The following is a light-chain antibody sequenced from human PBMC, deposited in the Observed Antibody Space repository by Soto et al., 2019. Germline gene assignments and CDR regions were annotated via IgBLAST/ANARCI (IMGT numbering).Light chain of an antibody. V-gene: IGLV1-40*01. Sequence: QSVLTQPPSESGAPGQRVTISCTGSSSNIGAGYDVHWYQQLPGTAPKLLIYGNSNRPSGVPDRFSGSKSGTSASLAITGLQAEDEADYYCQSYDSSLPYVFGTGTKLTVL. CDR1: SSNIGAGYD. J-gene: IGLJ1*01. CDR3: QSYDSSLPYV. CDR2: GNS.